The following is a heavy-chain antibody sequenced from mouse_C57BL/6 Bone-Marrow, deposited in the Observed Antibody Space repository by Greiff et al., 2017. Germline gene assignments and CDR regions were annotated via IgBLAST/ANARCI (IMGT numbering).Heavy chain of an antibody. J-gene: IGHJ4*01. CDR2: IYPRSGNT. CDR1: GYTFTSYG. Sequence: LQESGAELARPGASVKLSCKASGYTFTSYGISWVKQITGQGLEWIGEIYPRSGNTYYNEKFKGKATLTADKSSSTAYMELRSLTSEDSAVYFCARDSNRGYAMDYWGQGTSVTVSS. D-gene: IGHD2-5*01. CDR3: ARDSNRGYAMDY. V-gene: IGHV1-81*01.